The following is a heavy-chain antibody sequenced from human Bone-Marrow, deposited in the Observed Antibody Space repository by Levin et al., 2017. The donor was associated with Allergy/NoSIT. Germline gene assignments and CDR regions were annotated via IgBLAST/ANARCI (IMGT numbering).Heavy chain of an antibody. CDR1: GINVVSNY. D-gene: IGHD4-17*01. CDR2: MYSGGIT. V-gene: IGHV3-53*01. Sequence: GGSLRLSCAASGINVVSNYMSWVRQAPGKGLEWVSIMYSGGITHYIESVKGRFTVSRDEANNTLYLQMNSLTADDTAMYYCARGTFADYEVFGVWGQGTLVIVSS. J-gene: IGHJ4*02. CDR3: ARGTFADYEVFGV.